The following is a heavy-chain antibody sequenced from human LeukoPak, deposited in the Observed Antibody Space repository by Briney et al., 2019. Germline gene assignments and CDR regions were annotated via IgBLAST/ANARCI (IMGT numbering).Heavy chain of an antibody. CDR3: ARTGPYYYDSSGYFSN. D-gene: IGHD3-22*01. V-gene: IGHV1-69*13. Sequence: ASVKVSCKAPGGTFSSYAISWVRQAPGQGLEWMGGIIPIFGTANYAQKFQGRVTITADESTSTAYMELSSLRSEDTAVYYCARTGPYYYDSSGYFSNWGQGTLVTVSS. CDR2: IIPIFGTA. J-gene: IGHJ4*02. CDR1: GGTFSSYA.